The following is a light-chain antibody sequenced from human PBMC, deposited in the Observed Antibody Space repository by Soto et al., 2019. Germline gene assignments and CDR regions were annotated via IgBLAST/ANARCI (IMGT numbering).Light chain of an antibody. J-gene: IGKJ5*01. CDR3: QQYNDWVT. V-gene: IGKV3D-15*01. CDR1: QSVSSSY. Sequence: EIVLTQSPGTLSLSPGERATLSCRASQSVSSSYLAWYQQKPGQAPRLLMYGASTRATGIPARFSGSGSGTEFTLTISSLHSEDFALYYCQQYNDWVTFGQGTRLEIK. CDR2: GAS.